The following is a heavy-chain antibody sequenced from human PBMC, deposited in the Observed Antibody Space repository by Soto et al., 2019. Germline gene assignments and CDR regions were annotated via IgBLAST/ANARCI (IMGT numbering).Heavy chain of an antibody. D-gene: IGHD3-10*02. CDR3: GKHVGDYVPYYYGVDV. Sequence: QVQLVESGGGVVQPGTSLRLSCAASGFTFKTHAMHWVRQAPGKGLEWMAVIAYDGNEKFYADSVKGRFTISRDNSKNALYLQINTQRNEDTAVYYCGKHVGDYVPYYYGVDVWGQGTTVTVSS. V-gene: IGHV3-30*18. CDR2: IAYDGNEK. J-gene: IGHJ6*02. CDR1: GFTFKTHA.